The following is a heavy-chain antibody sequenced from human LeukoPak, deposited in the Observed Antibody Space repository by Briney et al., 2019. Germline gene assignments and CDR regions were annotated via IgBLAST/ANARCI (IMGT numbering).Heavy chain of an antibody. J-gene: IGHJ6*02. CDR1: GFTFSSYA. D-gene: IGHD3-10*01. Sequence: SGGSLRLSCAASGFTFSSYAMSWVRQAPGKGLEWVSAISSSGGSTYYADSVKGRFTISRDKSKNTLYLQMNSLRAEDTAVYYCAKDGSGSYTLGYYYYGMDVWGQGTTVIVSS. V-gene: IGHV3-23*01. CDR3: AKDGSGSYTLGYYYYGMDV. CDR2: ISSSGGST.